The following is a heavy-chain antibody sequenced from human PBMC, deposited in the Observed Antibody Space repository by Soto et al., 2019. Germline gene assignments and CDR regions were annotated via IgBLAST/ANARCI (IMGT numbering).Heavy chain of an antibody. V-gene: IGHV4-31*03. CDR2: VHYSGTI. CDR3: VRGADRYKCGF. Sequence: QVQVQESGPGLVKPSQTLSLTCTVSGDSIINGIYYWTWIRQHPGKGLEWIGHVHYSGTIYYNPSLRGRVTMSVGTSKNQVSLELSSVTVADTAVYYCVRGADRYKCGFWGQGTLVTVSS. CDR1: GDSIINGIYY. D-gene: IGHD2-21*02. J-gene: IGHJ4*02.